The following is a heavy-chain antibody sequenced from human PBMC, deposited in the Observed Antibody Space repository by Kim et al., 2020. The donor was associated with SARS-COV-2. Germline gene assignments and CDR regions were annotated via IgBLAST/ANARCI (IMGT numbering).Heavy chain of an antibody. CDR2: IYTSGST. CDR1: GGSISSYY. D-gene: IGHD2-15*01. CDR3: AREGGIKTVTRGGAFDI. V-gene: IGHV4-4*07. Sequence: SETLSLTCTVSGGSISSYYWSWIRQPAGKGLEWIGRIYTSGSTHYNPSLKSRVTMSVDTSKNQFSLKLSSVTAADTAVYYCAREGGIKTVTRGGAFDIWGQGTMVTVSS. J-gene: IGHJ3*02.